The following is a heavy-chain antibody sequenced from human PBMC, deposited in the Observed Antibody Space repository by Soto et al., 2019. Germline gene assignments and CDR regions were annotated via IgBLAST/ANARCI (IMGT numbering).Heavy chain of an antibody. CDR3: ARGGGGGLFDP. CDR2: ISPGSRYP. Sequence: LSLSCASSGFTFSDYYMSWIRQAPGKGLEWLSYISPGSRYPAYADSVKGRFTISRDNARRSPSLQMNSLTVDDTAIYYCARGGGGGLFDPWGQGSMVTVSS. V-gene: IGHV3-11*06. CDR1: GFTFSDYY. D-gene: IGHD2-15*01. J-gene: IGHJ5*02.